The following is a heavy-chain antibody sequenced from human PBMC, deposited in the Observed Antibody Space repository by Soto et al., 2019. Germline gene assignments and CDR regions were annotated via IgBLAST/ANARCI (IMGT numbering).Heavy chain of an antibody. D-gene: IGHD3-22*01. CDR3: ARGPLLWGSGYPSFDY. CDR2: INHSGST. J-gene: IGHJ4*02. CDR1: CGSFSGYY. V-gene: IGHV4-34*01. Sequence: SETLSLTCAVYCGSFSGYYWSWIRQPPGKGLEWIGEINHSGSTNYNPSLKSRVTISVDTSKNQFSLKLSSVTAADTAVYYCARGPLLWGSGYPSFDYWGQGTLVTVSS.